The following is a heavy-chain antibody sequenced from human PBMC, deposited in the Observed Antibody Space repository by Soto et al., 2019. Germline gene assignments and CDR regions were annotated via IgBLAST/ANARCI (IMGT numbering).Heavy chain of an antibody. J-gene: IGHJ4*02. CDR3: ASVNYGDYADY. CDR2: IYYSGST. V-gene: IGHV4-61*01. D-gene: IGHD4-17*01. Sequence: SETLSLTCTVSGSSVSSGRYYWSWIRQPPGKGLEWIGYIYYSGSTNYNPSLKSRVTISVDTSKNQFSLKLSSVTASATAVYYCASVNYGDYADYWGQGTMVTVSS. CDR1: GSSVSSGRYY.